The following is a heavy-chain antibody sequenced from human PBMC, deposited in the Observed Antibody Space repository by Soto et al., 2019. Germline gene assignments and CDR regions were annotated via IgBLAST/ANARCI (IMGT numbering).Heavy chain of an antibody. CDR2: IYYSGST. CDR1: GGSISSYY. CDR3: ARGVPYIVVVPAAMRGFYFEY. J-gene: IGHJ4*02. V-gene: IGHV4-59*01. Sequence: PSETLSLTCTVSGGSISSYYWSWIRQPPGKGLEWIGYIYYSGSTNYNPSLKSRFTISVDTSKNQFSLNLSSVTAPDTAVYYCARGVPYIVVVPAAMRGFYFEYWGQGRLVTVSS. D-gene: IGHD2-2*01.